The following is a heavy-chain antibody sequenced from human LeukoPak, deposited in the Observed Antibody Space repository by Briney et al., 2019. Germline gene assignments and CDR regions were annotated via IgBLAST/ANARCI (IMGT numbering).Heavy chain of an antibody. J-gene: IGHJ4*02. Sequence: GGSVRLSCGASGFTLSTYSMSWVRQAPGKGLEWVSGISYRGGGTYYAESVKGRFTVSRDNSKNTLYLQMNSLRAEDTAVYYCAKNQILDDSGSWYGYWGQGALVTVS. CDR3: AKNQILDDSGSWYGY. CDR2: ISYRGGGT. CDR1: GFTLSTYS. D-gene: IGHD6-13*01. V-gene: IGHV3-23*01.